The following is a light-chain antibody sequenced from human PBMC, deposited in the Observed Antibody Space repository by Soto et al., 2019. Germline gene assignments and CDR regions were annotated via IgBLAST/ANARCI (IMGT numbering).Light chain of an antibody. CDR3: QQYNSYSPT. CDR2: KAS. J-gene: IGKJ1*01. Sequence: DIQMTQSPSTLSASVGDRVTITCRASQSISVWLAWYQQKAGKAPNLLIYKASRLESGVPSRFSSSGSETEFTLTISGLQPGDSATYYCQQYNSYSPTFGQGTKVDIK. CDR1: QSISVW. V-gene: IGKV1-5*03.